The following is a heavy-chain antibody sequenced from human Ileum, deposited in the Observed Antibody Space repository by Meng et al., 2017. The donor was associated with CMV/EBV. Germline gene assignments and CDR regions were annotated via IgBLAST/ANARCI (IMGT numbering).Heavy chain of an antibody. CDR1: GFTLSNYA. Sequence: GESLKTSCITSGFTLSNYAMSWVRQAPGKGLEWVSSISSSSSYIYYADSVKGRFTISRDNAKNSLYLQMNSLRAEDTAVYYCASRNYYYGMDVWGQGTTVTVSS. J-gene: IGHJ6*02. CDR2: ISSSSSYI. CDR3: ASRNYYYGMDV. V-gene: IGHV3-21*01.